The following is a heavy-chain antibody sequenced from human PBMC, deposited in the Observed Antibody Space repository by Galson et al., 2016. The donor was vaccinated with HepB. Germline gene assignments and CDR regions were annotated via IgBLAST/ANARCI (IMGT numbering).Heavy chain of an antibody. J-gene: IGHJ4*02. Sequence: SLRLSCAASGFTFSPYAMSWVRQAPGKGLEWVSAISGSGGSTYHADSVKGRFTISRDNSKNTLNLQMDSLRVEDTALYFCAKRAGGGTYYAIDYWGQGTLVTVSS. CDR3: AKRAGGGTYYAIDY. V-gene: IGHV3-23*01. CDR2: ISGSGGST. CDR1: GFTFSPYA. D-gene: IGHD1-26*01.